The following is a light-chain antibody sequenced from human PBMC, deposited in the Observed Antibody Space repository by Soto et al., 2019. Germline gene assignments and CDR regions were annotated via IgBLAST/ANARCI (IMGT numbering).Light chain of an antibody. J-gene: IGKJ1*01. CDR2: KAS. Sequence: DIQMTQSPSTLSASVGERVTITCRASQSVSHFLAWYQQKPGKAPKLLIYKASTLESGVPARFSGSGSGTEFTLTISSLQPDDFGTYSCQQFNSYWWTFGQGTKLEIK. CDR3: QQFNSYWWT. V-gene: IGKV1-5*03. CDR1: QSVSHF.